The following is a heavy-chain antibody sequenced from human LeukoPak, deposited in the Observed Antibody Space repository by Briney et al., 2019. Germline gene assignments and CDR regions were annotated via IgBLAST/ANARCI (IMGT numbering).Heavy chain of an antibody. CDR1: GGSISSGSYY. J-gene: IGHJ4*02. V-gene: IGHV4-61*02. CDR3: ARDRWEPSPLPFD. CDR2: IYTSGST. Sequence: PSQTLSLTCTVSGGSISSGSYYWSWIRQPAGKGLEWIGRIYTSGSTNYNPSLNSRVTISVDTSKNQFSLKLSSVTAADTAVYYCARDRWEPSPLPFDWGQGTLVTVSS. D-gene: IGHD4-23*01.